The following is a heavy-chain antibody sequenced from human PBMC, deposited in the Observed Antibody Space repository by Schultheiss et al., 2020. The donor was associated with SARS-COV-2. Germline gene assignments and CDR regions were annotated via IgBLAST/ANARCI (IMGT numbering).Heavy chain of an antibody. Sequence: GGSLRLSCAASGFTFSDYYMSWIRQAPGKGLEWVSYINSSSSYTNYTDSVKGRFTISRDNAKNSLYLQMNSLRAEDTAVYYCASISGRGTGYWGQGTLVTVSS. CDR2: INSSSSYT. V-gene: IGHV3-11*06. J-gene: IGHJ4*02. D-gene: IGHD1-26*01. CDR1: GFTFSDYY. CDR3: ASISGRGTGY.